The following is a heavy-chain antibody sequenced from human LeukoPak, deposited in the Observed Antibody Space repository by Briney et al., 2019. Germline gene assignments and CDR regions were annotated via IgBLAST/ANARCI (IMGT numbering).Heavy chain of an antibody. CDR2: ITASGDST. CDR3: SSIPPPEIVGSATDY. V-gene: IGHV3-23*01. Sequence: PGGSLRLSCTVSGFIFSSYAMSWVRQAPGMGLEWVSGITASGDSTYYADSVKGRFTISRDNSKNTLYLEMTSLRAEDTAVYYCSSIPPPEIVGSATDYWGQGILVTVSS. CDR1: GFIFSSYA. D-gene: IGHD5-12*01. J-gene: IGHJ4*02.